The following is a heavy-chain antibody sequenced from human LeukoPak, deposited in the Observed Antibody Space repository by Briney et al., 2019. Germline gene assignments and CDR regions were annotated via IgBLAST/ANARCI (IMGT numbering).Heavy chain of an antibody. Sequence: SETLSLTCAVYGGSFSGYYWSWIRQPPGKGLEWIGEINHSGSTNYNPSLKSRVTISVDTSKNQSSLKLSSVTAAETAVYYCADGSGGYREVRYWGQGTLVTVSS. V-gene: IGHV4-34*01. CDR2: INHSGST. J-gene: IGHJ4*02. CDR1: GGSFSGYY. D-gene: IGHD6-19*01. CDR3: ADGSGGYREVRY.